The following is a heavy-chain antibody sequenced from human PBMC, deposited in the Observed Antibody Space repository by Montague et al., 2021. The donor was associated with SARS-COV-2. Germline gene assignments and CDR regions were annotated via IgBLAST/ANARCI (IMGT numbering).Heavy chain of an antibody. V-gene: IGHV3-30*18. CDR2: ISYDGSNH. CDR1: GFTFSRYG. Sequence: SLRLSGAASGFTFSRYGIHWVRQAPGKGLEWVAVISYDGSNHHYSDSFXVLFTISRDNSKNTLYLQMNSLRAEDTAVYYCAKDQGDCSSSRCFRGWTYYYYGMDVWGQGTTVTVSS. D-gene: IGHD2-2*01. CDR3: AKDQGDCSSSRCFRGWTYYYYGMDV. J-gene: IGHJ6*02.